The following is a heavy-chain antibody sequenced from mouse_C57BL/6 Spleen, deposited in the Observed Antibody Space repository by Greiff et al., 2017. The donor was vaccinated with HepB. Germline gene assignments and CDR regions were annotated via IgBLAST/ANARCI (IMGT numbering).Heavy chain of an antibody. D-gene: IGHD3-1*01. V-gene: IGHV14-2*01. J-gene: IGHJ2*01. CDR1: GFNIKDYY. Sequence: VQLQQSGAELVKPGASVKLSCTASGFNIKDYYMHWVKQRTEQGLEWIGRIDPEDGETKYAPKFKGKVTITADTSSNKAYLQLSSLTSEDTAVYYCARAGYGFDYWGQGTTLTVSS. CDR2: IDPEDGET. CDR3: ARAGYGFDY.